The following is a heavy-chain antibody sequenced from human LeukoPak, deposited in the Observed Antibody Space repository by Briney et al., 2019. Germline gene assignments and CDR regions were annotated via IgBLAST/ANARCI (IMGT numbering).Heavy chain of an antibody. CDR1: GFTFSSYS. Sequence: GGSLRLPCAASGFTFSSYSMNWVRQAPGKGLEWVSYISSSSSTIYYADSVKGQFTISRDYAKNSLYLQMNSLRAEDTAVYYCARDYYGDYVFDYWGQGTLVTVSS. D-gene: IGHD4-17*01. CDR3: ARDYYGDYVFDY. V-gene: IGHV3-48*01. CDR2: ISSSSSTI. J-gene: IGHJ4*02.